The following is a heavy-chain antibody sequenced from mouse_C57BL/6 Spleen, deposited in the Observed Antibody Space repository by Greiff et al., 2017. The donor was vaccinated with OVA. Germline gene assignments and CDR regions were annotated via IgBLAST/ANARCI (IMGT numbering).Heavy chain of an antibody. D-gene: IGHD1-1*01. CDR2: IDPSDSYT. Sequence: QVQLQQPGAELVMPGASVKLSCKASGYTFTSYWMHWVKQRPGQGLEWIGEIDPSDSYTNYNQKFKGKSTLTVNKSSNTAYMRLSSLTSEHSAVYYSAGSSTGDYFDYWGQGTTLTVSS. CDR1: GYTFTSYW. V-gene: IGHV1-69*01. CDR3: AGSSTGDYFDY. J-gene: IGHJ2*01.